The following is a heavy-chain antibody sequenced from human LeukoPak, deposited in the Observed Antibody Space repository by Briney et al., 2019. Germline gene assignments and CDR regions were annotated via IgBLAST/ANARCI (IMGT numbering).Heavy chain of an antibody. D-gene: IGHD3-22*01. CDR1: GYTFTGYY. Sequence: ASVKVSCKASGYTFTGYYMHWVRQAPGQGLEWMGWINPNSGGTNYAQKFQGRVTMTRDTSISTAYMELSRLRSDDTAVYYCARDLEGYYDSSGYSGHMNYYYYYYGMGVWGQGTTVTVSS. CDR3: ARDLEGYYDSSGYSGHMNYYYYYYGMGV. CDR2: INPNSGGT. J-gene: IGHJ6*02. V-gene: IGHV1-2*02.